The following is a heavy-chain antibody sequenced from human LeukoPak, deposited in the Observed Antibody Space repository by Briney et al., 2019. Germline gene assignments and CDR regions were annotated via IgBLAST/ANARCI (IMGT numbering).Heavy chain of an antibody. V-gene: IGHV1-2*02. Sequence: ASVKVSCKASAYTFTCYYMHWVRQAPGQGLEWMGWINPNSGGTNYAQKFQGRVTMTRDTSISTAYMELSRLRSDDTAVYYCARSRNIVVVPAAMDAFDIWGQGTMVTVSS. D-gene: IGHD2-2*01. J-gene: IGHJ3*02. CDR1: AYTFTCYY. CDR3: ARSRNIVVVPAAMDAFDI. CDR2: INPNSGGT.